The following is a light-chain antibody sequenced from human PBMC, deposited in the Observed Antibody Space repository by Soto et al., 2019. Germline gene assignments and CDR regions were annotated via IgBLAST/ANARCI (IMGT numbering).Light chain of an antibody. CDR1: QSVNSY. CDR2: DAS. V-gene: IGKV3-11*01. Sequence: EIVLTQSPATLSLSPGERATLSCRASQSVNSYLAWYQQKPGQAPRLLIYDASNRATVIPARFSGSGSGTDFTLTISSLEPEDFAVYYCQQRSNWPITFGQGTRLELK. CDR3: QQRSNWPIT. J-gene: IGKJ5*01.